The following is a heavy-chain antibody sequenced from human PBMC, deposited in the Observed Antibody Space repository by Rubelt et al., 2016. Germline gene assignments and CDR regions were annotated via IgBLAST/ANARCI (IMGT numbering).Heavy chain of an antibody. D-gene: IGHD6-13*01. Sequence: QVQLVQSGAEVKKPGASVKVSCKASGYTFTSYGISWVRQAPGQGLEWMGWISAYNGNTNYEQKLKGRVTMTTDTSTSTAYMELRSLGSDDTAVYYCASMYSSSWYRGWFDPWGQGTLVTVSS. V-gene: IGHV1-18*01. CDR2: ISAYNGNT. CDR3: ASMYSSSWYRGWFDP. J-gene: IGHJ5*02. CDR1: GYTFTSYG.